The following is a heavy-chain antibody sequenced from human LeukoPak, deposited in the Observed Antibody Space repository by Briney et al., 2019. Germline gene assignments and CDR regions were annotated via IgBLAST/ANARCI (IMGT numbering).Heavy chain of an antibody. Sequence: ASVKVPCKASGYTFTGYYMHWVRQAPGQGLEWMGWINPNSGGTNYAQKFQGRVTMTRDTSISTAYMELSRLRSDDTAVYYCARSASVVVVPAASTPGIAALYYFDYWGQGTLVNVPS. D-gene: IGHD2-2*01. CDR3: ARSASVVVVPAASTPGIAALYYFDY. CDR1: GYTFTGYY. J-gene: IGHJ4*02. CDR2: INPNSGGT. V-gene: IGHV1-2*02.